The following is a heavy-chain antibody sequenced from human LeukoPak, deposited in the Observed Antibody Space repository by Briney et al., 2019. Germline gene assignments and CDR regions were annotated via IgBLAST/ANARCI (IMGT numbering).Heavy chain of an antibody. D-gene: IGHD2-21*02. CDR3: XXXXXXDSHVYFDY. CDR1: GGSFSGYY. J-gene: IGHJ4*02. V-gene: IGHV4-31*11. Sequence: KASETLSLTCAVYGGSFSGYYWSWIRQHPGKGLEWIGYIYYSGSTYYNPSLKSRVTISVDTSKNRFSLKLSSVTAADTAVYYCXXXXXXDSHVYFDYWGQGTLVTVSS. CDR2: IYYSGST.